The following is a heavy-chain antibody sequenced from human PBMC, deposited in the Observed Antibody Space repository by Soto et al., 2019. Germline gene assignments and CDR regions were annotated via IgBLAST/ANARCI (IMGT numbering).Heavy chain of an antibody. D-gene: IGHD4-17*01. Sequence: QVQLVESGGGVVQPGRSLRLSCAASGFTFSRYGMHWVRQAPGKGLEWVAVIWSDGSNKYYADSVKGRFTISRDNSKNTLYLQMNSLRAEDTAVYYCARGDNGGNAWFDPWGQGTLVTVSS. CDR1: GFTFSRYG. CDR2: IWSDGSNK. V-gene: IGHV3-33*01. CDR3: ARGDNGGNAWFDP. J-gene: IGHJ5*02.